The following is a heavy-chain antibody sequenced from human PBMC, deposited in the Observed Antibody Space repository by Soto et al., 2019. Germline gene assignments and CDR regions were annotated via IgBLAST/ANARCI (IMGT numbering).Heavy chain of an antibody. CDR3: ARGGSYYAY. V-gene: IGHV4-59*01. CDR2: IYYSGST. CDR1: GAPISSYY. Sequence: PSETLSLTCAVSGAPISSYYWIWIRQPPGKGLEWIGYIYYSGSTNYNPSLKRRVTISADTSKNHFSLNLSSVTAADTAVYYCARGGSYYAYWGQGALVTVSS. D-gene: IGHD3-10*01. J-gene: IGHJ4*02.